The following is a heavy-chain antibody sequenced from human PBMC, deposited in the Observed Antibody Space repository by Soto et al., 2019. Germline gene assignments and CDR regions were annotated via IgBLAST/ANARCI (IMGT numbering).Heavy chain of an antibody. CDR3: ARESVLAVDGNGVY. V-gene: IGHV4-61*01. D-gene: IGHD6-19*01. CDR1: GGSVSSGSYY. J-gene: IGHJ4*02. Sequence: SETLSLTGTVSGGSVSSGSYYWSWIRQPPGKGMEWIGYIYYSGSTNYNPSLKSRVTISVDTSKNQFSLKLSSVTAADTAVYYCARESVLAVDGNGVYWGQGTLVTVSS. CDR2: IYYSGST.